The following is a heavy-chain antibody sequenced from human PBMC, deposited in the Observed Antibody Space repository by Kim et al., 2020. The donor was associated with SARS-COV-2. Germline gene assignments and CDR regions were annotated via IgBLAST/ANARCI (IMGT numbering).Heavy chain of an antibody. J-gene: IGHJ4*02. Sequence: ADSVKGRFTISRDNAKNSLYLQMNSLRAEDTALYYCAKDTGGYVWGSYMHWGQGTLVTVSS. V-gene: IGHV3-9*01. D-gene: IGHD3-16*01. CDR3: AKDTGGYVWGSYMH.